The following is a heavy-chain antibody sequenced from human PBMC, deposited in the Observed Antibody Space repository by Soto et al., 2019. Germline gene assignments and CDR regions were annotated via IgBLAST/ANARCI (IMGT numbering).Heavy chain of an antibody. CDR1: GYTLTELS. V-gene: IGHV1-24*01. Sequence: ASVKVSCKVSGYTLTELSMHWVRQAPGKGLEWMGGFDPEDGETIYAQKFQGRVTMTEDTSTDTAYMELSSLRSEDTAVYYCATAYKRLRLGELSLLAFDIWGQGTTVPV. CDR3: ATAYKRLRLGELSLLAFDI. CDR2: FDPEDGET. D-gene: IGHD3-16*02. J-gene: IGHJ3*02.